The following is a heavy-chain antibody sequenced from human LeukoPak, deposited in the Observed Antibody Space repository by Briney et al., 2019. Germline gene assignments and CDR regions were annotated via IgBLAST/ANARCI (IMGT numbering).Heavy chain of an antibody. D-gene: IGHD3-10*01. Sequence: GGSLRLSCAASGFTFSSCEMNWVRQAPGKGLEWLSYISNSGSSKYHADSVRGRFTISRDNAKNSLYLQMNSLRAKDTAVYYCARARVPGELNYWGQGTLVTVSS. CDR1: GFTFSSCE. CDR2: ISNSGSSK. CDR3: ARARVPGELNY. V-gene: IGHV3-48*03. J-gene: IGHJ4*02.